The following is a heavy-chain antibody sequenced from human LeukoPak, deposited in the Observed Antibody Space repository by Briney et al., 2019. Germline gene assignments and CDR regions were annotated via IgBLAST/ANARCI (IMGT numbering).Heavy chain of an antibody. J-gene: IGHJ4*02. CDR1: GFTFRSYE. V-gene: IGHV3-23*01. CDR3: AKDPRTTVTAW. D-gene: IGHD4-17*01. Sequence: PGGSLRLSCAASGFTFRSYEMNWVRHAPGRGLEWVSAIGGSGGNTYYADSVKGRFTISRDNSKNTLYLQMNSLRAEDTAVYYCAKDPRTTVTAWWGQGTLVTVSS. CDR2: IGGSGGNT.